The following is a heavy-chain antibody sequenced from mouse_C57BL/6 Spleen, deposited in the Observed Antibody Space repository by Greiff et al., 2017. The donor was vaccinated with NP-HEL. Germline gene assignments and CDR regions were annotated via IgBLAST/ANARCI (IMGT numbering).Heavy chain of an antibody. Sequence: VQLQQSGAELAKPGASVKLSCKASGYTFTSYWMHWVKQRPGQGLEWIGYINPSSGYTKYNQKFKDKATFTADKSSSTAYMQLSSLTYEDSAVYYCARHGNPDWFAYWGQGTLVTVSA. CDR3: ARHGNPDWFAY. CDR1: GYTFTSYW. CDR2: INPSSGYT. D-gene: IGHD2-1*01. V-gene: IGHV1-7*01. J-gene: IGHJ3*01.